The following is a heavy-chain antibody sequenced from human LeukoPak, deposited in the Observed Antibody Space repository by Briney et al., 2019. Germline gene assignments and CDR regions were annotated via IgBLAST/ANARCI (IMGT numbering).Heavy chain of an antibody. CDR1: GGSISSYY. D-gene: IGHD3-10*01. J-gene: IGHJ3*02. Sequence: PSETLSLTCTVSGGSISSYYWSWIRQPPGEGLEWIGYIYYSGSTNYNPSLKSRVTISVDTSKNQFSLKLSSVTAADTAVYYCARTMVRGVRGAFDIWGQGTMVTVSS. CDR3: ARTMVRGVRGAFDI. CDR2: IYYSGST. V-gene: IGHV4-59*01.